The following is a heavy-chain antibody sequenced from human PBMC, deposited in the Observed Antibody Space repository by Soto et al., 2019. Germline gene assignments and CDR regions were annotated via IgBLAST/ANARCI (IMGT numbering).Heavy chain of an antibody. CDR3: ARGDYAKAFDI. D-gene: IGHD2-2*01. J-gene: IGHJ3*02. CDR2: IYYSGSA. V-gene: IGHV4-28*03. Sequence: SETLSLTCAVSGYSISSSNWWGWIRQPPGKGLEWIGNIYYSGSAYYNPSLKSRVTMSVDTSKNQFSLKLTSVTAVDSAVYYCARGDYAKAFDIWGQGTTVTVSS. CDR1: GYSISSSNW.